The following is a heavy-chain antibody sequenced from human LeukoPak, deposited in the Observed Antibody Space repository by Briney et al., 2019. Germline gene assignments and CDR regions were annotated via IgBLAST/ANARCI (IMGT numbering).Heavy chain of an antibody. CDR3: RRIVGATRGLDY. Sequence: SETLSLTCTVSGGSISSSSYYWGWIRQPPGKGLEWIGSIYYSGSTYYNPSLKSRVTISVDTSKNQFSLKLSSVTAADTSVYYCRRIVGATRGLDYWGQGTLVTVSS. V-gene: IGHV4-39*07. CDR1: GGSISSSSYY. D-gene: IGHD1-26*01. CDR2: IYYSGST. J-gene: IGHJ4*02.